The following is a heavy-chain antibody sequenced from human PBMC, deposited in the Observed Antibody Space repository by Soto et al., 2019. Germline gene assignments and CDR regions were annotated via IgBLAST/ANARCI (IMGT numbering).Heavy chain of an antibody. D-gene: IGHD3-10*01. CDR3: VKDSGWFNT. Sequence: GGSLRLSCAASGFTFGTTDMSWVRQAPGEGLEWVSTIDGSGGITYYADSVKGRFTISRDNSRNTVYLQMNSLRGDDTALYYCVKDSGWFNTWGQGALVTVSS. V-gene: IGHV3-23*01. CDR2: IDGSGGIT. CDR1: GFTFGTTD. J-gene: IGHJ5*02.